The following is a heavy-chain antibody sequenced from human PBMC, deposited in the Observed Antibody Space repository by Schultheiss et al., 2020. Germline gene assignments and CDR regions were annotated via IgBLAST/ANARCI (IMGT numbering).Heavy chain of an antibody. CDR1: GGSISSYY. CDR2: IYYSGST. J-gene: IGHJ4*02. D-gene: IGHD6-19*01. CDR3: AREGNSSGWYNFDY. Sequence: SETLSLTCTVSGGSISSYYWSWIRQHPGKGLEWIGYIYYSGSTNYNPSLKSRVTISVDTSKNQFSLKLSSVTAADTAVYYCAREGNSSGWYNFDYWGQGTLVTVSS. V-gene: IGHV4-59*12.